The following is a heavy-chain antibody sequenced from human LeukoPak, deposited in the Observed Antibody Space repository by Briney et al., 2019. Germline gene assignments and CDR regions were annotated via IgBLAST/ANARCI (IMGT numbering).Heavy chain of an antibody. CDR1: GFTFSGYS. CDR2: ISSGSSFI. Sequence: PGGSLRLSCAASGFTFSGYSMNWVRQAPGKGLEWVSSISSGSSFIYYADSVKGRFTVSRDNAKNSLYLQMNSLRAEDTAVYYCARDQGREPWLDPWGQGTLVTVSS. CDR3: ARDQGREPWLDP. V-gene: IGHV3-21*01. J-gene: IGHJ5*02.